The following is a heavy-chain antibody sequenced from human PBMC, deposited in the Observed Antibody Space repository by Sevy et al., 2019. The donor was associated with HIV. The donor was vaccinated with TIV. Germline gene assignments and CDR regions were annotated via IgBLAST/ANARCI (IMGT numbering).Heavy chain of an antibody. CDR3: ARAETYDYVWGSYRYYFDY. Sequence: GGSLRLSCAASGFTFSSYAMHWVRQAPGKGLEWVAVISYDGSNKYYADSVKGRFTISRDNSKNTLYLQMNSLRAKDTAVYYCARAETYDYVWGSYRYYFDYWGQGTLVTVSS. CDR1: GFTFSSYA. J-gene: IGHJ4*02. D-gene: IGHD3-16*02. CDR2: ISYDGSNK. V-gene: IGHV3-30*04.